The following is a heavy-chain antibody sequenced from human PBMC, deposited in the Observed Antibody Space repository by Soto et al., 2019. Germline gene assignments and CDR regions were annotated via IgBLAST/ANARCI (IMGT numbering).Heavy chain of an antibody. V-gene: IGHV1-3*01. J-gene: IGHJ5*02. Sequence: ASVKVSCKASGYTFTSYGIHWVRQAPGQRLEWMGWINAANGDTKYSPKFQGRVTITRDTSASTAYMELSSLRSEDTAVYYCVRRHVSATGIDWFDPWGQGTLVTVPQ. CDR2: INAANGDT. CDR3: VRRHVSATGIDWFDP. D-gene: IGHD6-13*01. CDR1: GYTFTSYG.